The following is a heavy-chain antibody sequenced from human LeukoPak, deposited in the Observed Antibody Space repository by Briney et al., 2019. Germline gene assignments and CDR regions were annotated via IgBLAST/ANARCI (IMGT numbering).Heavy chain of an antibody. Sequence: QSGGSLRLSCAASGFTVSNKYMTWVRQAPGKGLEWVSLIYSDGRTYYADSVKGRCTISRDNSENTLYLQMNSLRVEDTAVYYCAGGLFLSGYLDAFDIWGQGTVVTVSS. CDR1: GFTVSNKY. CDR2: IYSDGRT. J-gene: IGHJ3*02. V-gene: IGHV3-53*01. D-gene: IGHD3-22*01. CDR3: AGGLFLSGYLDAFDI.